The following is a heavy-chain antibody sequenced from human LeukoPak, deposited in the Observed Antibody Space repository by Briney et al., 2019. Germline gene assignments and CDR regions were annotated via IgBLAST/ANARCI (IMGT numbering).Heavy chain of an antibody. CDR2: ISGSGGST. CDR3: AKDVEVFYVLTDFSPYGMDV. CDR1: GFTFSSYA. V-gene: IGHV3-23*01. D-gene: IGHD2/OR15-2a*01. J-gene: IGHJ6*02. Sequence: GGSLRLSCAASGFTFSSYAMSWVRQAPGKGLEWVSAISGSGGSTYYADSVKGRFTISRDNSKNTLYLQMNSLRAEDTAIYYCAKDVEVFYVLTDFSPYGMDVWGQGTTVTVSS.